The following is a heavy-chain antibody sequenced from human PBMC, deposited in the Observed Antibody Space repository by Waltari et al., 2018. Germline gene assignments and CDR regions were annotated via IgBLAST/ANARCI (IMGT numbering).Heavy chain of an antibody. D-gene: IGHD6-13*01. V-gene: IGHV1-8*01. CDR1: GYTFTSYD. CDR2: MNPNSGNT. Sequence: QVQLVQSGAEVKKPGASVKVSCKASGYTFTSYDINWVRQATGQGLEWMGWMNPNSGNTGYAQKFQGRVTRTRNTSISTAYRELSSLGSEETAVYYGARRAIAAAGPEYWGKGTLVTVSS. CDR3: ARRAIAAAGPEY. J-gene: IGHJ4*02.